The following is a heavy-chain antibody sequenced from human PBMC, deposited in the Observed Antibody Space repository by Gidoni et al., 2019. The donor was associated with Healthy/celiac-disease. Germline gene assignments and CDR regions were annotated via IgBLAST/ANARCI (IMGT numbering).Heavy chain of an antibody. V-gene: IGHV3-23*01. CDR1: GFTFSRYA. CDR3: ARVRLGGDCFDY. J-gene: IGHJ4*02. Sequence: EVQLLESGGGVVQPGWSLTVSGAASGFTFSRYAMSLVRPAPGKGLGWVSTISGSGGNTYYADSVKDRFTISRDNSKTTLYLQMNSLRAEYTAVYYCARVRLGGDCFDYWGQGTLVTVSS. CDR2: ISGSGGNT. D-gene: IGHD2-21*01.